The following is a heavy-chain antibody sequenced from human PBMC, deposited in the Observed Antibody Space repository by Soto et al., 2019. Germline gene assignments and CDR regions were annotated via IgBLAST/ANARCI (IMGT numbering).Heavy chain of an antibody. J-gene: IGHJ4*02. CDR2: LYNSGTT. CDR1: GGSISSYY. Sequence: QVQLHESGPGLVKPSETLSLTCSVSGGSISSYYWSWIRQPPGKGLEWIWCLYNSGTTTYNPSLEIRVTRLVATANNQLFPKVSSVNAADTAVYYCVAGGKGLAFDYWGQGTLATVSS. CDR3: VAGGKGLAFDY. D-gene: IGHD6-19*01. V-gene: IGHV4-59*08.